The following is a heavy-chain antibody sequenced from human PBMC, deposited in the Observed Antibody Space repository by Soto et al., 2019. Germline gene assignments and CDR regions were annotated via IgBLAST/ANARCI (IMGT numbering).Heavy chain of an antibody. D-gene: IGHD2-15*01. CDR2: IYNSGSS. CDR1: GDSVSSYY. V-gene: IGHV4-59*08. Sequence: SETLSLTCSVSGDSVSSYYWTWIRQSPGKGLDWIGYIYNSGSSNYNPSLKSRVTISADTSKNQFSLRLSSVTAADTAVYFCARGADIAVVVTATPDYWFDPWGQGALVTVSS. J-gene: IGHJ5*02. CDR3: ARGADIAVVVTATPDYWFDP.